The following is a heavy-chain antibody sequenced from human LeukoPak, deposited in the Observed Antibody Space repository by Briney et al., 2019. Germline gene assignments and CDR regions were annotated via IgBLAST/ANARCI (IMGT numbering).Heavy chain of an antibody. D-gene: IGHD2-15*01. V-gene: IGHV3-30*04. J-gene: IGHJ4*02. CDR1: GFTFSSYA. CDR3: ARGCSGGSCYVFDY. CDR2: ISYDGSNK. Sequence: GGSLRLSCAASGFTFSSYAMHWVRQAPGKGLEWVAVISYDGSNKYYADSVKGRFTISRDNSKNTLYLQMNSLRAEDTAVYYCARGCSGGSCYVFDYWGQGTLVTVSP.